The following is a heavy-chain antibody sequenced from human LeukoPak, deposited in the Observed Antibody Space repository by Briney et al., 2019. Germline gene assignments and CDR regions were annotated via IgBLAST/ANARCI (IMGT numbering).Heavy chain of an antibody. CDR2: ISSSSSTI. Sequence: GGSLRLSCAASGFSFSNAWMSWVRQAPGKGLEWVSYISSSSSTIYYADSVKGRFTISRDNAKNSLYLQMNSLRAEDTAVYYCARDPESSDYYDSSGYPSDFDYWGQGTLVTVSS. J-gene: IGHJ4*02. CDR1: GFSFSNAW. CDR3: ARDPESSDYYDSSGYPSDFDY. D-gene: IGHD3-22*01. V-gene: IGHV3-48*04.